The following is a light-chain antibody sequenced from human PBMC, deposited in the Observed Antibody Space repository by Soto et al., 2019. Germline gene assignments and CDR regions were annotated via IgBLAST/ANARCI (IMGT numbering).Light chain of an antibody. CDR1: SSDVGGYNS. CDR3: KSYTSRSTYV. V-gene: IGLV2-14*03. CDR2: DVS. Sequence: ALTQPASVSGSPGQAITISCTGTSSDVGGYNSVSWYQHHPGKAPKLMIYDVSNRSSGVSSRFSGSKSDNTASLTISGLQAEDEADYYCKSYTSRSTYVFGTGTKVTVL. J-gene: IGLJ1*01.